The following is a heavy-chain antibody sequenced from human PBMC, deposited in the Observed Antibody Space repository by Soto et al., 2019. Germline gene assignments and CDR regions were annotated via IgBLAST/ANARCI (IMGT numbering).Heavy chain of an antibody. CDR2: ISYDGSNK. CDR3: AKEDWNSGYFDY. V-gene: IGHV3-30*18. D-gene: IGHD1-7*01. Sequence: GGSLRLSCAASGFTFSSYGMHWVRQAPGKGLEWVAVISYDGSNKYYADSVKGRFTISRDNSKNTLYLQMNSLRAEDTAVYYCAKEDWNSGYFDYWGQGTLVTVSS. J-gene: IGHJ4*02. CDR1: GFTFSSYG.